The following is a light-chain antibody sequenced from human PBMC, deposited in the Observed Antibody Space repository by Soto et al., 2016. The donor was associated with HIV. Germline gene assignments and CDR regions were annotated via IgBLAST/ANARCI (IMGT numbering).Light chain of an antibody. CDR1: NIGSKS. J-gene: IGLJ3*02. CDR3: QVWDRSRDHPNWV. Sequence: SYVLTQPPSVSVAPGKTATITCGGNNIGSKSVHWYQQKPGQAPVLVVYDDSDRRSGIPERFSGSNSGNTATLTISRVEAGDEADYFCQVWDRSRDHPNWVFGGGTKLT. V-gene: IGLV3-21*03. CDR2: DDS.